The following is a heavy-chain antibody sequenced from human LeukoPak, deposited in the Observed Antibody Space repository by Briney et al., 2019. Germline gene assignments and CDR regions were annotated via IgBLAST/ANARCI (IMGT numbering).Heavy chain of an antibody. CDR2: IDPNGRYT. CDR1: GFTFSNHY. Sequence: GGSLRLSCAASGFTFSNHYMHWVRQAPGKGLVSVSRIDPNGRYTSYADSVKGRFTISRDNAKNTLYLQMNTLGAEDTALHYCVRGSTDWNGMDVWGQGTTVTVSS. J-gene: IGHJ6*02. CDR3: VRGSTDWNGMDV. D-gene: IGHD6-19*01. V-gene: IGHV3-74*01.